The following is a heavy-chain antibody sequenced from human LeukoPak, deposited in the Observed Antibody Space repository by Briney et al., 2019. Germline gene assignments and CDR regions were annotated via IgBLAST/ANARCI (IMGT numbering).Heavy chain of an antibody. J-gene: IGHJ4*02. Sequence: SETLSLTCTASGGSISSRSYYWGWIRQPPGKGLEWIGTIYYSGNTYYNPSLKSRVSISVDTSKNQFSLRLNSVTATDTAVYYCARQGDGGRAFDYWGQGTLVTVSS. V-gene: IGHV4-39*01. CDR2: IYYSGNT. D-gene: IGHD4-23*01. CDR3: ARQGDGGRAFDY. CDR1: GGSISSRSYY.